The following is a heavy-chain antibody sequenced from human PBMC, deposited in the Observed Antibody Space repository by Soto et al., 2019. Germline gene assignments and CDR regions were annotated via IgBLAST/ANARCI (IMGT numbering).Heavy chain of an antibody. J-gene: IGHJ5*02. CDR2: IYWDDDK. Sequence: QITLKESGTTVVKPTQTLTLTCTFSGFSLITSGEGVAWIRQPPGKALEWLAVIYWDDDKRYSPSLKSRLTITRDTSKNQVILTMTNMDPVDTATYYCAHRRVDNWFDPWGQGTLVTVSS. D-gene: IGHD2-21*01. CDR3: AHRRVDNWFDP. CDR1: GFSLITSGEG. V-gene: IGHV2-5*02.